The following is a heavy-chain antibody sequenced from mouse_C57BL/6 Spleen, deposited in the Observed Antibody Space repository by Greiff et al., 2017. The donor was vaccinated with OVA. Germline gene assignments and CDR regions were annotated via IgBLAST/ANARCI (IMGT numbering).Heavy chain of an antibody. CDR2: ISDGGSYT. CDR3: ARRELGRYFDY. V-gene: IGHV5-4*01. J-gene: IGHJ2*01. D-gene: IGHD4-1*01. CDR1: GFTFSSYA. Sequence: EVQRVESGGGLVKPGGSLKLSCAASGFTFSSYAMSWVRQTPEKRLEWVATISDGGSYTYYPDNVKGRFTISRDNAKNNLYLQMSHLKSEDTAMYYCARRELGRYFDYWGQGTTLTVSS.